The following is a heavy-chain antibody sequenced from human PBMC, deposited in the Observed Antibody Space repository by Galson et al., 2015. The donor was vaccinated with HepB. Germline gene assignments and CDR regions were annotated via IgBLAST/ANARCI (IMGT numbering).Heavy chain of an antibody. CDR2: ISYDGSNK. J-gene: IGHJ6*02. D-gene: IGHD2-2*02. V-gene: IGHV3-30-3*01. CDR3: ARAYCSSTSCYTWLGLLTAMDV. Sequence: SLRLSCAASGFTFSSYAMHWVRQAPGKGLEWVAVISYDGSNKYYADSVKGRFTISRDNSKNTLYLQMNSLRAEDTAVYYCARAYCSSTSCYTWLGLLTAMDVWGQGTTVAVSS. CDR1: GFTFSSYA.